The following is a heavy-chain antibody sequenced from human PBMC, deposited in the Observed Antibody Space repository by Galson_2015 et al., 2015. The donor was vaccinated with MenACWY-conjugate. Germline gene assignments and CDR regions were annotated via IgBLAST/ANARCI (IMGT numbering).Heavy chain of an antibody. V-gene: IGHV3-74*01. CDR3: VRGEEYGSGSYSVGEY. CDR1: GFTFSSYW. Sequence: SLRLSCAASGFTFSSYWMHWVRQVPGKGLVWVSRINSGGSSTNYADSVTGRFPISRANARNTLYLQMNSLRAEDTAVYYCVRGEEYGSGSYSVGEYWGQGTLVTVSS. J-gene: IGHJ4*02. CDR2: INSGGSST. D-gene: IGHD3-10*01.